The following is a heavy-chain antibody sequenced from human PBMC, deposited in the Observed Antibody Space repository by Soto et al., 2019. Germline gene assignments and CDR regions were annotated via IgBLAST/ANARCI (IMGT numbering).Heavy chain of an antibody. CDR1: GGSVSSYF. J-gene: IGHJ3*02. D-gene: IGHD3-10*01. Sequence: PSETLSLTCTVFGGSVSSYFWSWIRQPPGKGLEWIAYIYYSGSTNYNPSLKSRVTISVDTSKNQFSLKLRSVTAADTAVYYCARLGGITMVGGVLTAFDIWGQGTMVTVSS. CDR3: ARLGGITMVGGVLTAFDI. CDR2: IYYSGST. V-gene: IGHV4-59*08.